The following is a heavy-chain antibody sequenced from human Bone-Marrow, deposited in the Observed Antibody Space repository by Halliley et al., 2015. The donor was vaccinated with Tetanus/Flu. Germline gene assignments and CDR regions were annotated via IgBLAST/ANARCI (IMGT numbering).Heavy chain of an antibody. CDR2: INYDGTT. Sequence: TLSLTCAVYGGAFSGYYWCWIRQSHGKGLEWIGEINYDGTTNHNQSLNSRFTLSINTIKKQISLRVTSVTAADTAIYYCARGNYHTSWWFDSWGRGTLVTVSS. V-gene: IGHV4-34*01. J-gene: IGHJ5*01. CDR1: GGAFSGYY. CDR3: ARGNYHTSWWFDS. D-gene: IGHD3-9*01.